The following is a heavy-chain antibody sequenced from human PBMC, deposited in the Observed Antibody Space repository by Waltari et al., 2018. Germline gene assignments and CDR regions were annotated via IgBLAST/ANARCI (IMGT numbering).Heavy chain of an antibody. V-gene: IGHV4-31*03. D-gene: IGHD2-2*02. J-gene: IGHJ6*02. CDR2: IYYSGST. Sequence: QVQLQESGPGLVKPSQTLSLTCTVSGGSISSGGYYWSWIRQPPGKGLEWIGYIYYSGSTYYNPSLKSRVTISVDTSKNQFSLKLSSVTAADTAVYYCARAYCSSTSCYTEDYYGMDVWGQGTTVTVSS. CDR1: GGSISSGGYY. CDR3: ARAYCSSTSCYTEDYYGMDV.